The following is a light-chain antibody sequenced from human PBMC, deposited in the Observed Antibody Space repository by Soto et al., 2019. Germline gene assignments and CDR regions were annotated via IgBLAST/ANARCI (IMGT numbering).Light chain of an antibody. Sequence: QSVLTQPPSVSGSPGQSIAISCTGTSGDVGGYNYVSWYQQHPGKAPKLMVYDVSNRPSGVSNRFSGSKSGNTASLTISGLQAEDEADYYCSSYTSSSTYVFGTGTKVTVL. J-gene: IGLJ1*01. CDR1: SGDVGGYNY. V-gene: IGLV2-14*01. CDR2: DVS. CDR3: SSYTSSSTYV.